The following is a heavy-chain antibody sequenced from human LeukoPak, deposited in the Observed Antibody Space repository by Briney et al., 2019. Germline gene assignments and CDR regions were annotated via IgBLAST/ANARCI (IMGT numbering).Heavy chain of an antibody. CDR2: IKQDGTEK. Sequence: GGSLRLSCAASGFTFTTYWMSWVRQAPGKGLEWVANIKQDGTEKYYVDSVKGRFTISRDNAKNSLYLQMNSLRAEDTAVYYCARDHHRRLYDSQARDTFDIWGQGTMVTVSS. V-gene: IGHV3-7*01. D-gene: IGHD3-22*01. J-gene: IGHJ3*02. CDR1: GFTFTTYW. CDR3: ARDHHRRLYDSQARDTFDI.